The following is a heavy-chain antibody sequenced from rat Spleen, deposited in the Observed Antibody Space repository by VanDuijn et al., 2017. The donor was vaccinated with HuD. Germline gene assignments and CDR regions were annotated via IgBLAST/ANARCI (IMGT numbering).Heavy chain of an antibody. CDR1: GFTFSDYA. Sequence: EVQLVESGGGLVQPGRSLKLSCAASGFTFSDYAMAWVRQAPKKGLEWVATISYDGSSTYYRDSVKGRFTISRDNAKSTLYLQMDSLRSEDTATYYCARQDGTYYYFDYWGQGVMVTVSS. J-gene: IGHJ2*01. CDR3: ARQDGTYYYFDY. V-gene: IGHV5-17*01. D-gene: IGHD1-12*02. CDR2: ISYDGSST.